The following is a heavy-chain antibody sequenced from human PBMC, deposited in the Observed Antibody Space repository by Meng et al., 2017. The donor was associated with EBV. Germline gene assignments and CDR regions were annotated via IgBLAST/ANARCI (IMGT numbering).Heavy chain of an antibody. D-gene: IGHD5-24*01. J-gene: IGHJ4*02. V-gene: IGHV4-34*01. CDR2: INHSENT. CDR1: GGSFSGYY. Sequence: QVQLRQCGAGRVQPSDILSLTCAVYGGSFSGYYWSWIRQPPGKGLEWIGEINHSENTTYNPSLKSRVTISVDTSKNQFPLKLSSVTAADTAVYYCARGRWLQPGSYFDYWGQGTLVTVSS. CDR3: ARGRWLQPGSYFDY.